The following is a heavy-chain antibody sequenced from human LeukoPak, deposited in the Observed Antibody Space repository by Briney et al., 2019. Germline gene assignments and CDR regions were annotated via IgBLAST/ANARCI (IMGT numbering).Heavy chain of an antibody. CDR1: GYTFTSYY. V-gene: IGHV1-46*03. Sequence: GASVKVSCKASGYTFTSYYMHWVRQAPGQGLEWMGIINPRGGSTSYAQKFQGRVTMTRDTSTSTVYMELSSLRSEDTAVYYCARGIVVVPAAISGTDYWGQGTLVTVSS. CDR2: INPRGGST. J-gene: IGHJ4*02. D-gene: IGHD2-2*01. CDR3: ARGIVVVPAAISGTDY.